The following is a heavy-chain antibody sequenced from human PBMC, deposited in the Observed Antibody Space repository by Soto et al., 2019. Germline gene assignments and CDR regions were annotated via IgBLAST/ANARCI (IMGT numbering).Heavy chain of an antibody. J-gene: IGHJ6*02. CDR2: IYNSGST. CDR1: GDSITSSNYY. D-gene: IGHD3-10*01. V-gene: IGHV4-39*01. CDR3: ARAGYYGSWVVDV. Sequence: SETLSLTYTVPGDSITSSNYYWGWIRQPPGKGLEWIGTIYNSGSTYYNPSLKSRVTISVDTSKNQFSLKLNSVTAADTAVYYCARAGYYGSWVVDVLGQGTTVT.